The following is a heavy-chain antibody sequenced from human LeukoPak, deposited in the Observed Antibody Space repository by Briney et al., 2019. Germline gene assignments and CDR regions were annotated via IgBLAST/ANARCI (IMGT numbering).Heavy chain of an antibody. CDR1: GFTFSSYW. J-gene: IGHJ4*02. V-gene: IGHV3-7*05. D-gene: IGHD2-15*01. CDR3: ARAGGGYGPRYCSGGSCPGIYFDY. CDR2: IKQDGGEK. Sequence: GGSLRLSCAASGFTFSSYWMSWVRQAPGKGLEWVANIKQDGGEKYYVDSVKGRFTISRDNAKTSLYLQMTSLRAEDTAVYYCARAGGGYGPRYCSGGSCPGIYFDYWGQGTLVTVSS.